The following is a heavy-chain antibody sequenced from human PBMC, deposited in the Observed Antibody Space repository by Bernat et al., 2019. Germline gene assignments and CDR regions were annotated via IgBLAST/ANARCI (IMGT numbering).Heavy chain of an antibody. V-gene: IGHV4-61*02. Sequence: QVQLQESGPGLVKPSQTLSLTCTVSGGSISSGSYYWSWIRQPAGKGLEWIGRIYTSGSTNYNPSLKSRVTISVDTSKNQFSLKLTSVTAADTAVYYCARSDGSYSRSDDFDYWGQGTLVTVSS. CDR2: IYTSGST. CDR1: GGSISSGSYY. CDR3: ARSDGSYSRSDDFDY. J-gene: IGHJ4*02. D-gene: IGHD6-6*01.